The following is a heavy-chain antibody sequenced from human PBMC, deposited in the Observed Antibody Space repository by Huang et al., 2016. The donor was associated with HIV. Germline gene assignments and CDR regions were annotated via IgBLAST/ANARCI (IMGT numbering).Heavy chain of an antibody. J-gene: IGHJ4*02. CDR3: AKGGSAAAVLDF. Sequence: QVQLVESGGGVVQPGRSLIISCAASGFTFSSYGMHWVRQAPGKGMEWVAGISYDAKTKYYADSVKGRFSISRDNSKTTVYLQLNSLRLEDTAVYYCAKGGSAAAVLDFWGQGTLVTVSS. V-gene: IGHV3-30*18. CDR2: ISYDAKTK. D-gene: IGHD6-13*01. CDR1: GFTFSSYG.